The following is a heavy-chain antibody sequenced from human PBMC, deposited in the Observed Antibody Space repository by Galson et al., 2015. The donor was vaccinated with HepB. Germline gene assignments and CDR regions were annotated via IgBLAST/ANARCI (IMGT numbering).Heavy chain of an antibody. CDR1: TYSFTTYG. CDR3: ARLFASPWPSTGLGALDL. D-gene: IGHD2-2*01. Sequence: QSGAEVKQPGESLKISCKASTYSFTTYGIAWVRQMPGKGLEWMGIISPRDSNTRYSPSFQGHVTISADKSVSTAYLQWTSLRPSDSAFYYCARLFASPWPSTGLGALDLWGQGTMVIVSS. CDR2: ISPRDSNT. V-gene: IGHV5-51*01. J-gene: IGHJ3*01.